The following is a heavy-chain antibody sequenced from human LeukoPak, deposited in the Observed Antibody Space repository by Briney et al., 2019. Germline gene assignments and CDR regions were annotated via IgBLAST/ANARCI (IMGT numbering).Heavy chain of an antibody. Sequence: SETLSLTCTVSGGPISGYYWSWIRQPAGKGLEWIGRFNTRGIINYNPSLKSRVTMSVDTSKNHFSLKLRSVTAADTAVYYCARDLDGDSFYFDSWGQGTLVTVSS. D-gene: IGHD7-27*01. V-gene: IGHV4-4*07. CDR3: ARDLDGDSFYFDS. CDR1: GGPISGYY. J-gene: IGHJ4*02. CDR2: FNTRGII.